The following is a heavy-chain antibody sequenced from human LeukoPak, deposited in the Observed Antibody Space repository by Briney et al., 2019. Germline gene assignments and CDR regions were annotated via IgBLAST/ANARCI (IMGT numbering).Heavy chain of an antibody. D-gene: IGHD4-17*01. CDR3: ASEMTTVTLFDY. J-gene: IGHJ4*02. Sequence: GGSLRLSCAPSGFTFSSYWMSWVRQAPGKGLEWVANIKQDGSEKYYVDSVKGRFTISRDNSKNSLYLQLNSLRDEDTAVYYCASEMTTVTLFDYWGQGTLVTVSS. CDR1: GFTFSSYW. V-gene: IGHV3-7*01. CDR2: IKQDGSEK.